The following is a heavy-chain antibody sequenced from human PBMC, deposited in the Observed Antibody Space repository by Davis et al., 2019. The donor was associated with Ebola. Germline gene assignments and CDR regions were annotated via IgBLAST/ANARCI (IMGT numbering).Heavy chain of an antibody. V-gene: IGHV3-7*01. CDR3: AREDCSSTSCYNTYYYYGMDV. CDR1: GFTFSSYW. D-gene: IGHD2-2*02. CDR2: IKQDGSEK. Sequence: GESLKISCAASGFTFSSYWMSWVRQAPGKGLEWVANIKQDGSEKYYVDSVKGRFTISRDNSKNTLYLQMNSLRAEDTAVYYCAREDCSSTSCYNTYYYYGMDVWGQGTTVTVSS. J-gene: IGHJ6*02.